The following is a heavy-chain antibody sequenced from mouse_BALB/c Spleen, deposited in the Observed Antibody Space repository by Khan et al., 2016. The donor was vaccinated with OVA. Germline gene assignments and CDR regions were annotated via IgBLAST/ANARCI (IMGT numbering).Heavy chain of an antibody. J-gene: IGHJ3*01. CDR1: GYTLTDYG. CDR2: INTYTGET. Sequence: IQLVQSGPELKKPGETVKISCKASGYTLTDYGMNWVKQAPGKGLKWMGWINTYTGETTYADYFKGRFAFSLETSASTAYLQINNLKTEDTATYCCSRSNGNYWFAYWGQGTLVTVSA. CDR3: SRSNGNYWFAY. V-gene: IGHV9-3-1*01. D-gene: IGHD2-1*01.